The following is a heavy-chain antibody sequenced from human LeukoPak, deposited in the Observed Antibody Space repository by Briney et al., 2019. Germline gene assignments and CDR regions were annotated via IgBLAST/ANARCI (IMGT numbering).Heavy chain of an antibody. CDR2: IYYRGST. CDR3: ARQGYYGSGYIDY. V-gene: IGHV4-39*01. CDR1: GGSISSGSYY. J-gene: IGHJ4*02. D-gene: IGHD3-10*01. Sequence: SETLSLTCTVSGGSISSGSYYWDWIRQPPGKGLEWIGSIYYRGSTYHNPALKSRVTISVDTSKNQFSLKLSSVTAADTAVYYCARQGYYGSGYIDYWGQGTLVTVSS.